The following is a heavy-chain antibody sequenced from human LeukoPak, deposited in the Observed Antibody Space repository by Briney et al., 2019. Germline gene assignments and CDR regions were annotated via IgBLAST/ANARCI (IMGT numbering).Heavy chain of an antibody. CDR1: GFTFSSYG. CDR2: ISYDGSNK. Sequence: GRSLRLSWAASGFTFSSYGMHWVRQAPGKGLEWVAVISYDGSNKYYADSVKGRFTISRDNSKNTLYLQMNSLRAEDTVVYYCAKDGYYDYVWGSFGSYYYYGMDVWGQGTTVTVSS. CDR3: AKDGYYDYVWGSFGSYYYYGMDV. J-gene: IGHJ6*02. V-gene: IGHV3-30*18. D-gene: IGHD3-16*01.